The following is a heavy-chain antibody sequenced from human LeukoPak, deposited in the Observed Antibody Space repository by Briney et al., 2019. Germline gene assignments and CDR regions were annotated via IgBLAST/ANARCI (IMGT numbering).Heavy chain of an antibody. Sequence: GGSLRLSCAASGFTFSSYAMHWVRQAPGKGLEWVAVISYDGSNKYYADSVKGRFTISRDNSKNTLYLQMNSLRAEDTAVYYCAKDGVGAPNWGQGTLVTVSS. D-gene: IGHD1-26*01. J-gene: IGHJ4*02. CDR2: ISYDGSNK. V-gene: IGHV3-30*04. CDR3: AKDGVGAPN. CDR1: GFTFSSYA.